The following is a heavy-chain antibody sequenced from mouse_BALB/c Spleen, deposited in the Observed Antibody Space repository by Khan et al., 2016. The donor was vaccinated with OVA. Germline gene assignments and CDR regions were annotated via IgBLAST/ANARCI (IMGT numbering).Heavy chain of an antibody. J-gene: IGHJ3*01. Sequence: QVQLKQSGAELARPGASVKLSCKASGYTFTDYYINWVKQRTGQGLEWIGDIYPGNGNTYYNENFKGKATLTADESSSTAFMHLGSLTSEDSAVYFCTRSGIGSFAFWGQGTLVTVSA. V-gene: IGHV1-77*01. CDR2: IYPGNGNT. CDR3: TRSGIGSFAF. CDR1: GYTFTDYY. D-gene: IGHD2-14*01.